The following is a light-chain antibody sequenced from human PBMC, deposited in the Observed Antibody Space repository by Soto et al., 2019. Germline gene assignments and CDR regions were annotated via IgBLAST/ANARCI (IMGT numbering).Light chain of an antibody. CDR2: AAS. Sequence: DIQMTQSPSSVSASVGDRVTITCRASQGISSWLAWYQRKPGKAPKLLIYAASSLQSGVPSRFSGRGSGTDFTRTISSLQPEDCATYYCQQANSFPPYTLGQGTKREIK. J-gene: IGKJ2*01. V-gene: IGKV1-12*01. CDR1: QGISSW. CDR3: QQANSFPPYT.